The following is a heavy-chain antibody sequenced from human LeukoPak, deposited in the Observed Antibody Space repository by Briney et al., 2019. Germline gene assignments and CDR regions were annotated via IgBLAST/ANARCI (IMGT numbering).Heavy chain of an antibody. CDR3: ARGSSTSRIAVAGTRYYFDY. Sequence: PRASVKVSCKASGYTFTGYYMHWVRQAPGQGLEWMGWINPNSGGTNYAQKFQGWVTMTRDTPISTAYMELSRLRSDDTAVYYCARGSSTSRIAVAGTRYYFDYWGQGTLVTVSS. CDR2: INPNSGGT. CDR1: GYTFTGYY. D-gene: IGHD6-19*01. V-gene: IGHV1-2*04. J-gene: IGHJ4*02.